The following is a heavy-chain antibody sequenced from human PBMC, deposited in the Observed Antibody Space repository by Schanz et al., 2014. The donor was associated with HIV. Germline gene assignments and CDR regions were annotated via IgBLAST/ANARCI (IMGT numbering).Heavy chain of an antibody. CDR1: GFTFSSYG. D-gene: IGHD3-10*01. V-gene: IGHV3-30*18. J-gene: IGHJ4*02. CDR3: AKGQRGVVRGDIDY. CDR2: VSYDGSNE. Sequence: QVQLVESGGGVVQPGRSLRLSCAASGFTFSSYGIHWVRQAPGKGLEWVAVVSYDGSNEYYADSVKGRFTISRDNSKNTLYLQMNSLRAEDTAVYYCAKGQRGVVRGDIDYWGQGTLVTVSS.